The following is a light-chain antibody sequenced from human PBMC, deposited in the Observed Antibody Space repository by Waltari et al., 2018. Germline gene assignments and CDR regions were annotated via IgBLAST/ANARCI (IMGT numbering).Light chain of an antibody. CDR2: DAS. CDR1: QSVSRT. CDR3: QKYGTLPAT. J-gene: IGKJ1*01. V-gene: IGKV3-20*01. Sequence: EIMLTQSPGTLSLSPGEGAPLSCRASQSVSRTLAWYQQKPGQDPRLLIYDASRRATGIPDRFSGSGSGTDFSLTISRLEPEDFAVYYCQKYGTLPATFGQGTKVEIK.